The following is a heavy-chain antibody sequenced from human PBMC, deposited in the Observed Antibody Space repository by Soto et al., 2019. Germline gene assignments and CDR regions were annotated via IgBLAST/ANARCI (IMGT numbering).Heavy chain of an antibody. CDR2: IYYSGST. V-gene: IGHV4-59*01. Sequence: QVQLQESGPGLVKPSETLSPTCTVSGGSISTYYWSWIRQPPGKGLEWIGYIYYSGSTNYNPSLKSRVTMSVDTSKNQFSLKLSSVTAADTAVYYCARDVLRAYGMDVWGQGTTVTVSS. D-gene: IGHD3-10*02. CDR3: ARDVLRAYGMDV. CDR1: GGSISTYY. J-gene: IGHJ6*02.